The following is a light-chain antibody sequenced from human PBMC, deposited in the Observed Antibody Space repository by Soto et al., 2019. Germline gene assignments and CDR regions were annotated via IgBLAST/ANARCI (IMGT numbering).Light chain of an antibody. J-gene: IGKJ1*01. V-gene: IGKV1-5*03. CDR3: QHYNSYSEA. Sequence: IQTTQSPSTLSGSVGDRVTITCRASQTISSWLAWYQQKPGKAPKLLIYKASTLKSGVPSRFSGSGSGTEFTLTISGLQPDDFAPYYCQHYNSYSEAFGQGTKVDIK. CDR1: QTISSW. CDR2: KAS.